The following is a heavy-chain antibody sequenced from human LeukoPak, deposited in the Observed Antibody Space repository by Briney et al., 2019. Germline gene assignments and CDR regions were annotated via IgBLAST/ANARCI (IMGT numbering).Heavy chain of an antibody. Sequence: SETLSLTCTVSGYSISSGYYWGWIRQPPGKGLEWIGSIYHSGSTYYNPSLKSRVTISVDTSKNQFSLKLSSVTAADTAVYYCARGHDYGDHEYWGQGTLVTVSS. CDR2: IYHSGST. V-gene: IGHV4-38-2*02. CDR3: ARGHDYGDHEY. CDR1: GYSISSGYY. J-gene: IGHJ4*02. D-gene: IGHD4-17*01.